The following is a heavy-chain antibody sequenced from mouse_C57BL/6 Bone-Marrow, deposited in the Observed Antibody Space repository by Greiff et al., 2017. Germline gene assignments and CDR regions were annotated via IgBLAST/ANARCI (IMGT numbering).Heavy chain of an antibody. CDR3: ARNDFAWFAY. D-gene: IGHD2-4*01. CDR2: INPYNGDT. J-gene: IGHJ3*01. Sequence: EVMLVESGPELVKPGDSVKISCKASGYSFTGYFMNWVMQSHGKSLEWIGRINPYNGDTFYNQKFKGKATLTVDKSSSTAHMELRSLTSEDSAVYYCARNDFAWFAYWGQGTLVTVSA. V-gene: IGHV1-20*01. CDR1: GYSFTGYF.